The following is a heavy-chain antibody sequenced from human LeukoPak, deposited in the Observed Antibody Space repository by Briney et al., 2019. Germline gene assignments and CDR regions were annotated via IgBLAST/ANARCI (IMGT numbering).Heavy chain of an antibody. D-gene: IGHD3-22*01. Sequence: SEALSLTCVVYGGSFSGYYWSWIRQPPGKGLEWIGEINHSGSTNYNPSLKSRVTISVDTSKNQFSLKLSSVTAADTAVYYCARCYYDSSGYFPFDYWGQGTLVTVSS. V-gene: IGHV4-34*01. CDR2: INHSGST. CDR3: ARCYYDSSGYFPFDY. CDR1: GGSFSGYY. J-gene: IGHJ4*02.